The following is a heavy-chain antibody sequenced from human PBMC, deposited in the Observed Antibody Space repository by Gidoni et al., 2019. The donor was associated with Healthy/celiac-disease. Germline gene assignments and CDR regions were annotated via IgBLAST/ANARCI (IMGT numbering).Heavy chain of an antibody. J-gene: IGHJ6*02. CDR3: ESSSGYYYYGMDV. CDR2: ISGSGGST. D-gene: IGHD6-6*01. CDR1: GFTFSSYA. Sequence: EVQLLESGGGLVQPGGSLRLSCAASGFTFSSYAMSWVRQAPGKGLEWVSAISGSGGSTYYADSVKGRFTISRDNSKNTLYLQMNSLRAEDTAVYYCESSSGYYYYGMDVWGQGTTVTVSS. V-gene: IGHV3-23*01.